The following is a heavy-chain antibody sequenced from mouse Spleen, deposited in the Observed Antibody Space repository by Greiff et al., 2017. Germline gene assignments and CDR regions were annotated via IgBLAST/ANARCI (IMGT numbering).Heavy chain of an antibody. CDR2: ISGGGSYT. CDR3: ARHGTGTAFDY. Sequence: DVKLVESGGGLVKPGGSLKLSCAASGFTFSSYGMSWVRQTPEKRLEWVATISGGGSYTYYPDSVKGRFTISRDNAKNNLYLQMSSLRSEDTALYYCARHGTGTAFDYWGQGTTLTVSS. J-gene: IGHJ2*01. V-gene: IGHV5-9-2*01. D-gene: IGHD4-1*01. CDR1: GFTFSSYG.